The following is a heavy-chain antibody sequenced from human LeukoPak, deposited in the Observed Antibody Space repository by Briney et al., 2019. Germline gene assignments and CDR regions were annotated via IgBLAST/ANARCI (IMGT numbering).Heavy chain of an antibody. Sequence: ASVKVSCKASGGTFSSYAISWVRQAPGQGLEWMGGIIPLFGTANYAQKFQGRVTITTDESTSTAYRELSSLRAEDTAVYYCARGGSGSYYGFDYWGQGTLVTVSS. CDR2: IIPLFGTA. CDR1: GGTFSSYA. J-gene: IGHJ4*02. V-gene: IGHV1-69*05. CDR3: ARGGSGSYYGFDY. D-gene: IGHD1-26*01.